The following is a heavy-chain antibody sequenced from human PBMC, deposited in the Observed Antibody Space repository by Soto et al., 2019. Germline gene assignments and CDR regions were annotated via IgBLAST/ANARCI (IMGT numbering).Heavy chain of an antibody. Sequence: SETLSLTCAVSGASIISSDWWNWVRQPPGKGLEWIGEISHSGTTIYNPSLKGRVTISVDVSKNHFSLNLTSVTAADTAVYYCARDFKAPNDAWAFEYWGQGTLVTVSS. V-gene: IGHV4-4*02. CDR2: ISHSGTT. D-gene: IGHD3-16*01. CDR3: ARDFKAPNDAWAFEY. CDR1: GASIISSDW. J-gene: IGHJ4*02.